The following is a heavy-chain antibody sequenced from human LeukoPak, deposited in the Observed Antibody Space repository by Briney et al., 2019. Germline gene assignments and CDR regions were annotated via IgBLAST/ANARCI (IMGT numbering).Heavy chain of an antibody. Sequence: GGSLRLSCAASGFIFDDYGMSWVRQAPGPGLEWVCGINWKGGSTGYADSVKGRFTISRDNAKNSLYLQMNSLRAEDTAFYYCARSNYYDSTGYPFDYWGQGTLVTVSS. D-gene: IGHD3-22*01. CDR2: INWKGGST. V-gene: IGHV3-20*04. J-gene: IGHJ4*02. CDR3: ARSNYYDSTGYPFDY. CDR1: GFIFDDYG.